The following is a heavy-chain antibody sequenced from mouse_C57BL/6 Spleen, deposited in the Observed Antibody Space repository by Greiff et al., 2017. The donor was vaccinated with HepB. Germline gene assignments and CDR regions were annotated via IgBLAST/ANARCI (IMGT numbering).Heavy chain of an antibody. V-gene: IGHV1-50*01. CDR1: GYTFTSYW. D-gene: IGHD3-1*01. Sequence: QVQLQQPGAELVKPGASVKLSCKASGYTFTSYWMQWVQQRPGQGLEWIGEIDPSDSYTNYNQKFKGKATLTVDTSSSTAYMQLSSLTSEDSAVYYCARRGASWFAYWGQGTLVTVSA. J-gene: IGHJ3*01. CDR2: IDPSDSYT. CDR3: ARRGASWFAY.